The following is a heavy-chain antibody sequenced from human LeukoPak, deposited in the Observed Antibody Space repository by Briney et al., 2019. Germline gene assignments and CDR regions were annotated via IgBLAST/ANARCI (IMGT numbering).Heavy chain of an antibody. CDR2: IYYSGST. CDR1: GGSVSSGSYY. V-gene: IGHV4-61*01. CDR3: AREETTSQEYYFDY. Sequence: SETLSLTCTVSGGSVSSGSYYWSWIRQPPGKGLEWIGYIYYSGSTNYNPSLKSRVTISVDTSKNQFSLKLSSVTAADTAVYYCAREETTSQEYYFDYWGQGTLVTVSS. D-gene: IGHD4-17*01. J-gene: IGHJ4*02.